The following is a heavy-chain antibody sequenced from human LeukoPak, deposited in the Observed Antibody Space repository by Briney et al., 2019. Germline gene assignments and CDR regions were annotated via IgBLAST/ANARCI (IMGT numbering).Heavy chain of an antibody. D-gene: IGHD1-14*01. CDR3: AKYTASGDYFDN. Sequence: GGSLRLSCAASGFAFGSYAMSWVRQAPGKGLEWVSGLSGSGGSTYYPDSVKGRFTISRDNSKYTLYLQMNSLRAEDTAVYYCAKYTASGDYFDNWGQGTLVTVSS. J-gene: IGHJ4*02. CDR2: LSGSGGST. V-gene: IGHV3-23*01. CDR1: GFAFGSYA.